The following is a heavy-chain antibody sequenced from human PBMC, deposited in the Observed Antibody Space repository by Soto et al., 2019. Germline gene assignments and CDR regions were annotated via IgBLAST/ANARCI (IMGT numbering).Heavy chain of an antibody. CDR3: ARAEIAAAGINWFDP. Sequence: SETLSLTCTVSGGSISSSSYYWGWIRQPPGKGLEWIGSIYYSGSTYYNPSLKSRVTISVDTSKNQFSLKLSSVTAADTAVYYCARAEIAAAGINWFDPWGQGTLVTVSS. J-gene: IGHJ5*02. D-gene: IGHD6-13*01. CDR1: GGSISSSSYY. CDR2: IYYSGST. V-gene: IGHV4-39*01.